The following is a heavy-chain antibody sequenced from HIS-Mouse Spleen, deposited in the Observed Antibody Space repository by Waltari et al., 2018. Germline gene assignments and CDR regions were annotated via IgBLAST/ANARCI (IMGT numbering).Heavy chain of an antibody. CDR1: GGSLSSSSYY. V-gene: IGHV4-39*01. J-gene: IGHJ4*02. CDR3: AYGDYFDY. Sequence: QLQLQESGAGLVKPSETLSLTCTVSGGSLSSSSYYWGWIRQPPGKGLEWIGSVYYSGSTYYNPSLKSRVTISVDTSKNQFSLKLSSVTAADTAVYYCAYGDYFDYWGQGTLVTVSS. D-gene: IGHD4-17*01. CDR2: VYYSGST.